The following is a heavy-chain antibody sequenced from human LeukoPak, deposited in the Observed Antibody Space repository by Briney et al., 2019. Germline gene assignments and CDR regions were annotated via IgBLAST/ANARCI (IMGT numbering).Heavy chain of an antibody. V-gene: IGHV4-59*08. CDR1: GGSISSYY. Sequence: PSETLSLTCTVSGGSISSYYWSWIRQPPGKGLEWIGYIYYSGSTNYNPSLKSRVTISVDTSKNQFSLKLSSVTAADTAVYYCARHAFESNYFDYWGQGTLVTVSS. J-gene: IGHJ4*02. D-gene: IGHD3-16*01. CDR3: ARHAFESNYFDY. CDR2: IYYSGST.